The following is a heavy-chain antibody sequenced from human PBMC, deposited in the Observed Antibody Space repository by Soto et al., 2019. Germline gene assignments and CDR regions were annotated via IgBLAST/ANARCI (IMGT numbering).Heavy chain of an antibody. CDR3: AXXVXTXPAGWFAP. CDR1: GLSLSTSGEA. Sequence: QITLKESGPTLVKPTQTLTLTCTFSGLSLSTSGEAVGWIRQPPGKALDWLALIYWDDDKRYNPTLKTRLTXXKXXXKXXXVXXXXXXXXVXXXXXXXAXXVXTXPAGWFAPWGQGILVPVSS. V-gene: IGHV2-5*02. CDR2: IYWDDDK. J-gene: IGHJ5*02.